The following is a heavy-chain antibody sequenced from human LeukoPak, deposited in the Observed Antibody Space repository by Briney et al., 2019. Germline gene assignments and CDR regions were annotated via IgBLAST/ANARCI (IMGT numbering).Heavy chain of an antibody. CDR2: IYYTGIT. Sequence: SETLSLTCTVSTGSITSYFWSWIRQPPGKGLEWIGYIYYTGITDYNHSLKSRLTLSVDTSKNQLSLKLTSVSAADTAVYYCARQGRSGTNLCRFDYWGPGTQVSVSS. J-gene: IGHJ4*02. D-gene: IGHD3-10*01. CDR3: ARQGRSGTNLCRFDY. V-gene: IGHV4-59*08. CDR1: TGSITSYF.